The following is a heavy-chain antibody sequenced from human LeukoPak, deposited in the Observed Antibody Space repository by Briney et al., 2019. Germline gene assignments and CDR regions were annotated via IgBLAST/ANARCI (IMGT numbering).Heavy chain of an antibody. V-gene: IGHV3-20*04. CDR3: ARVSRTLNYYYYYYMDV. J-gene: IGHJ6*03. D-gene: IGHD2-2*01. CDR1: GFPLDDYD. Sequence: GGPLRLSCAASGFPLDDYDMSWTRQAPGKGLEWVSGINWYGGSTGYADSVKGRFTISRDNAKNSLYLQMSSLRAEDTALYYCARVSRTLNYYYYYYMDVWGKGTTVTVS. CDR2: INWYGGST.